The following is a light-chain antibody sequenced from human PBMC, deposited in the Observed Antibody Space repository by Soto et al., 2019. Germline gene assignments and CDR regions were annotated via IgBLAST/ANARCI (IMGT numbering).Light chain of an antibody. Sequence: QSVLTQPASVSGSPGQSITISCTGASSDVGGYQYVSWYQHHPGKAPKLLIYDVTIRPSGVSDRFSGSKSGNTASLTISVLQAEDESTSYCSSYTSTSTLVLFGGVTTLTVL. J-gene: IGLJ2*01. CDR3: SSYTSTSTLVL. CDR2: DVT. CDR1: SSDVGGYQY. V-gene: IGLV2-14*03.